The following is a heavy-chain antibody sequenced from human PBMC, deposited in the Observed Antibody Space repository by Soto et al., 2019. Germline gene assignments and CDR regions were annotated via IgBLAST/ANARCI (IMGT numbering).Heavy chain of an antibody. J-gene: IGHJ5*02. CDR1: GGSISSSSYY. V-gene: IGHV4-39*01. CDR2: IYYSGST. D-gene: IGHD3-22*01. CDR3: ARLRYDSSGYYWFDP. Sequence: QLQLQESGPGLVKPSETLSLTCTVSGGSISSSSYYWGWIRQPPGKELEWIGAIYYSGSTYDNPSLKSRVTVSVDTSKNQFSLKLSSVTAADTAVYYCARLRYDSSGYYWFDPWGQGTLVTVSS.